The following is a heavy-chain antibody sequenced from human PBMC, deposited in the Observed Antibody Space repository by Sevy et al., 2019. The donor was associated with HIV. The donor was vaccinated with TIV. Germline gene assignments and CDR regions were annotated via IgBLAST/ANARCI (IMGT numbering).Heavy chain of an antibody. Sequence: GGSLRLSCAASGFIFNTHAMSWVRQAPGKGLEWVSGISGSGGSTYYADSVKGRFTISRDNSKNTLYVQMNSLRAEDTAVYHCVKGVYDFWSGRSDVFDIWGQGTMVTVSS. V-gene: IGHV3-23*01. J-gene: IGHJ3*02. CDR1: GFIFNTHA. CDR3: VKGVYDFWSGRSDVFDI. D-gene: IGHD3-3*01. CDR2: ISGSGGST.